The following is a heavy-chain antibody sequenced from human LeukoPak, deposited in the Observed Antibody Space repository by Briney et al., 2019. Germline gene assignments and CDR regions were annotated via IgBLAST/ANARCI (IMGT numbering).Heavy chain of an antibody. V-gene: IGHV1-2*02. CDR3: ARESIYYYYDKGGMVGGMDV. D-gene: IGHD3-22*01. Sequence: ASVKVSCKAFGYTFTGYYMHWVRQAPGQGLEWMGWINPNSGGTNYAQKFQGRVTMTRDTSISTAYMELSRLRSDDTAVYYCARESIYYYYDKGGMVGGMDVWGQGTTVTVSS. CDR1: GYTFTGYY. J-gene: IGHJ6*02. CDR2: INPNSGGT.